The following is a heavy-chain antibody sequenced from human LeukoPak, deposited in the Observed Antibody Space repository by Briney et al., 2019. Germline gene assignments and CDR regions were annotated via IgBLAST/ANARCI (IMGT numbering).Heavy chain of an antibody. CDR1: GGSFSGYY. Sequence: SETLSLTCAVYGGSFSGYYWSWIRQPPGKGLEWIGEINHSGSTNYNPSLKSRVTISVDASKNQFSLKLSSVTAADTAVYYCARESGYSSGWGYYYYYMDVWGKGTTVTVSS. D-gene: IGHD6-19*01. V-gene: IGHV4-34*01. J-gene: IGHJ6*03. CDR2: INHSGST. CDR3: ARESGYSSGWGYYYYYMDV.